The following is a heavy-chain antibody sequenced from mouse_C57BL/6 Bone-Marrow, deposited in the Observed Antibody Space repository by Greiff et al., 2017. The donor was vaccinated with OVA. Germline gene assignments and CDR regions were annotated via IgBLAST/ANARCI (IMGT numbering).Heavy chain of an antibody. CDR1: GYTFTDYN. CDR2: INPNNGGT. Sequence: VQLQQSGPELVKPGASVKIPCKASGYTFTDYNMDWVKQSHGKSLEWIGDINPNNGGTIYNQKFKGKATLTVDKSSSTAYMELRSLTSEDTAVYYCARSYDGYYVEVWFAYWGQGTLVTVSA. D-gene: IGHD2-3*01. V-gene: IGHV1-18*01. CDR3: ARSYDGYYVEVWFAY. J-gene: IGHJ3*01.